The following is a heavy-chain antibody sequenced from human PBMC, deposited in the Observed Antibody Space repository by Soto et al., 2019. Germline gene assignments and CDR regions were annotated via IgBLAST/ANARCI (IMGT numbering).Heavy chain of an antibody. V-gene: IGHV1-2*06. Sequence: ASVKVSCKASGYIFTDYYMHWVRQAPGQELGWMGRINPNSGGTNYAQKFQGRVTMTEDTSTDTAYMELSSLRSEDTAVYYCATAPRLLAYCSSTSCYIPQNWFDPWGQGTLVTVSS. J-gene: IGHJ5*02. CDR1: GYIFTDYY. D-gene: IGHD2-2*02. CDR2: INPNSGGT. CDR3: ATAPRLLAYCSSTSCYIPQNWFDP.